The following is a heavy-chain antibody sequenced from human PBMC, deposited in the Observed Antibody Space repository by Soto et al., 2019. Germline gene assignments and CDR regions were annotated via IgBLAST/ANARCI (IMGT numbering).Heavy chain of an antibody. CDR3: ECGGGITIFGVTLRHDAFDI. V-gene: IGHV1-18*04. CDR2: ISAYNGNT. CDR1: GYTFTSYG. J-gene: IGHJ3*02. Sequence: ASVKVSCKASGYTFTSYGISWVRQAPGQGLEWMGWISAYNGNTNYEQKLKGRVTMTTDTSTSTAYKELRSLRSDDTAVYYCECGGGITIFGVTLRHDAFDIWGQGTMVTVSS. D-gene: IGHD3-3*01.